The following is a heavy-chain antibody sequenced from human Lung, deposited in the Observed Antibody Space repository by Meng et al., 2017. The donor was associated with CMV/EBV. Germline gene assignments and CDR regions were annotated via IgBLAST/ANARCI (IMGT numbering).Heavy chain of an antibody. CDR3: ARADYYNLMDV. V-gene: IGHV4-30-4*08. CDR2: IYYSGSS. Sequence: LXXTVSSASIDSDNYYWSWIRQPPGNGLEWIGYIYYSGSSFYNPSLKSRVTISLNMSKNQFSLYLSSVTAADTAVYYCARADYYNLMDVWGQGTTVTVSS. J-gene: IGHJ6*02. CDR1: SASIDSDNYY.